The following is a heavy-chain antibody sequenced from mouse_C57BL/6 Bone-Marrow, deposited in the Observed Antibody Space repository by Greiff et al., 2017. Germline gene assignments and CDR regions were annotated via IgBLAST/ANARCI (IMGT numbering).Heavy chain of an antibody. J-gene: IGHJ4*01. CDR1: GYTFTSYW. D-gene: IGHD1-1*01. Sequence: VQLQQSGTVLARPGASVKMSCKTSGYTFTSYWMHWVKQRPGQGLEWIGDIYPGNSDTSYNQTFTGKAKLTAVTSASTAYMELSSLTNEDSAVYYCTRRTTVVATRGGRARDYWGQGTSGTVSS. CDR3: TRRTTVVATRGGRARDY. CDR2: IYPGNSDT. V-gene: IGHV1-5*01.